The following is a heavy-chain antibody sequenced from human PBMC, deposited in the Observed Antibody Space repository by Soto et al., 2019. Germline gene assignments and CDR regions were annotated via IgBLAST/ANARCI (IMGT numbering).Heavy chain of an antibody. V-gene: IGHV4-59*01. CDR1: GGSISSYY. CDR3: ARDPGYYGSGSLAWFDP. D-gene: IGHD3-10*01. J-gene: IGHJ5*02. CDR2: IYYSGST. Sequence: NPSETLSLTCTVSGGSISSYYWSWIRQPPGKGLEWIGYIYYSGSTNYNPSLKSRVTISVDTSKNQFSLKLSSVTAADTAVYYCARDPGYYGSGSLAWFDPWGQGTLVTVSS.